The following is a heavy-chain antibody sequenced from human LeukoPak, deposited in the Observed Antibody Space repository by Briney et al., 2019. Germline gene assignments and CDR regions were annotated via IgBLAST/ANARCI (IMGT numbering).Heavy chain of an antibody. D-gene: IGHD6-13*01. CDR1: GYTFTGYY. CDR3: ARAAAEHHYYYYMDV. V-gene: IGHV1-2*02. J-gene: IGHJ6*03. Sequence: ASVKVSCKASGYTFTGYYMHWVRQAPGQGLEWMGWINPNSGGTNYAQKFQGRVTMTTDESTSTAYMELSSLRSDDTAVYYCARAAAEHHYYYYMDVWGKGTTVTVSS. CDR2: INPNSGGT.